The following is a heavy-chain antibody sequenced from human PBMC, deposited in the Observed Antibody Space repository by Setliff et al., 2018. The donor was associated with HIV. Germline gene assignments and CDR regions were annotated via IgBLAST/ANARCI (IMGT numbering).Heavy chain of an antibody. CDR1: GGSISSHY. CDR2: IYYSGRT. V-gene: IGHV4-59*11. J-gene: IGHJ4*02. D-gene: IGHD5-18*01. CDR3: ARDGPRGYSYGPGGYFDY. Sequence: SETLSLTCTVSGGSISSHYWSWIRQPPGKGLEWIGYIYYSGRTNYNPSLKSRVTISVDTSRNQFSLKLSSVTAADTAVYYCARDGPRGYSYGPGGYFDYWGQGTLVTVSS.